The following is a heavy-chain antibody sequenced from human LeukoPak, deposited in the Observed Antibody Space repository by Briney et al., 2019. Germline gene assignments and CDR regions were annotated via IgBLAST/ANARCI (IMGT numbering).Heavy chain of an antibody. CDR3: ARDEFRTSGVDV. D-gene: IGHD1-1*01. Sequence: ASVKLSCKASGFTFTGYFMHWVRQAPGQALEWMGWINPNSGDTNYAQKFQGRVNMTRDTSISTAYMELGRLRSDDTAVCYCARDEFRTSGVDVWGQGTTVSVSS. J-gene: IGHJ6*02. V-gene: IGHV1-2*02. CDR1: GFTFTGYF. CDR2: INPNSGDT.